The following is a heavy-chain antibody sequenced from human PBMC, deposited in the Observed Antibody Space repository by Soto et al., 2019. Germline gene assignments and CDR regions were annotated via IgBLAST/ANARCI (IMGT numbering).Heavy chain of an antibody. CDR3: ARDCSGGSCYSGFGSAFDI. D-gene: IGHD2-15*01. V-gene: IGHV3-66*01. Sequence: PGGSLRLSCAASGFTVSSNYMSWVRQAPGKGLEWVSVIYSGGSTYYADSVKGRFTISRDNSKNTLYLQMNSLRAEDTAVYYCARDCSGGSCYSGFGSAFDIWGQGTMVTVSS. J-gene: IGHJ3*02. CDR1: GFTVSSNY. CDR2: IYSGGST.